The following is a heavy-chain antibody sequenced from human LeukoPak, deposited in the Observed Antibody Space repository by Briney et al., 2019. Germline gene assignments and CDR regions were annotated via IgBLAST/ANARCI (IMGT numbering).Heavy chain of an antibody. V-gene: IGHV3-20*04. J-gene: IGHJ4*02. Sequence: TGGSLRLSCAASGFTFDDYGMSWVRQAPGKGLEWVSGINWNGGSTGYADSVKGRFTISGDNAKNSLYLQMNSLRAEDTALYYCARVRLGSSGYLDYWGQGTLVTVSS. D-gene: IGHD3-22*01. CDR1: GFTFDDYG. CDR2: INWNGGST. CDR3: ARVRLGSSGYLDY.